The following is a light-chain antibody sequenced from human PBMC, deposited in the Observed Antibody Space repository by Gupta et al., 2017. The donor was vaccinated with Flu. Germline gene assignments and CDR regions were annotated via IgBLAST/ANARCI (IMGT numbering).Light chain of an antibody. V-gene: IGKV1-39*01. CDR2: AAS. CDR1: QSISSY. CDR3: QQSDSTPNT. J-gene: IGKJ3*01. Sequence: DIQMTQSPSSLSASVGDRVTITCRASQSISSYLNWYQQKPGKAPKLLIYAASSLQSGVPSRFSGSGSGTDFTLTISRLQPEDFATYYSQQSDSTPNTFGHGTKVDIK.